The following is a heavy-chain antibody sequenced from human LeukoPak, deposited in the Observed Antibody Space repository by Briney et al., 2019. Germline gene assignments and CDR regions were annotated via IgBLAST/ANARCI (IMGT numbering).Heavy chain of an antibody. D-gene: IGHD5-24*01. CDR2: ISYDGSNK. Sequence: PGGSLRLSCAASGFTFSSNAMNWVRQAPGRGLEWVAVISYDGSNKYYADSVKGRFTISRDNSKNTLYLQMNSLRAEDTAVYYCARERGDGYNPLHYWGQGTLVTVSS. CDR1: GFTFSSNA. V-gene: IGHV3-30-3*01. J-gene: IGHJ4*02. CDR3: ARERGDGYNPLHY.